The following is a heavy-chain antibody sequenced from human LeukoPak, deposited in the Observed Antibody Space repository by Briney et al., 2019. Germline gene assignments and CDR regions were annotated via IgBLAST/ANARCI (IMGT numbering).Heavy chain of an antibody. CDR3: ARKTHTARMNAFDI. Sequence: SETLSLTCTVSGGSISSYYWSWIRQPPGKGLEWIGYIYYSGRTNYNPSLKSRVTISVDTSKNQFSLKLSSVTAADTAVYYCARKTHTARMNAFDIWGQGTMVTVSS. D-gene: IGHD5-18*01. CDR1: GGSISSYY. J-gene: IGHJ3*02. CDR2: IYYSGRT. V-gene: IGHV4-59*01.